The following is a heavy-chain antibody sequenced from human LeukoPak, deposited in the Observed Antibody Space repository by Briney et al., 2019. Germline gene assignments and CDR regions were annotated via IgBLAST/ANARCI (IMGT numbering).Heavy chain of an antibody. CDR1: GGTFSNYA. CDR3: AKEGRGGFDI. Sequence: ASVKVSCKASGGTFSNYAISWVRQAPGQGLEWMGSILPIFDTVKYAQNFQGRVTITTDESTSTAYMELSSLRSEDTAVYYCAKEGRGGFDIWGQGTMVTVSS. CDR2: ILPIFDTV. J-gene: IGHJ3*02. D-gene: IGHD3-16*01. V-gene: IGHV1-69*05.